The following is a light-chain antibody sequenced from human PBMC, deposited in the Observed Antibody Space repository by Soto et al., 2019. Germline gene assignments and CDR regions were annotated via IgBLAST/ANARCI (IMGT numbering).Light chain of an antibody. CDR1: PSITAW. V-gene: IGKV1-5*01. J-gene: IGKJ1*01. Sequence: DIQMTQSPSTLYASVGDRVTITCRASPSITAWLAWYQQRPGKAPKLLIYDASTLEIGVPDRFSGSGLDTEFTLTINSLQPEDFATYFCQQYDSFPCTFCQGTTV. CDR3: QQYDSFPCT. CDR2: DAS.